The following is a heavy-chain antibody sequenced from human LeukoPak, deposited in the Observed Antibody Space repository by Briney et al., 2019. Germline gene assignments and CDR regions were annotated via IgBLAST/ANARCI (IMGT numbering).Heavy chain of an antibody. V-gene: IGHV4-39*01. CDR1: GGSISSAPYY. CDR2: MHYSGSA. Sequence: SETLSLTCTVSGGSISSAPYYCGWIRQPPGRGLEWIGCMHYSGSACCNPSLKGRVPVSVDTSKNQFSLKVNSVTAADTAVYYWVKSLTATWNFGLWGRGTLVPVSS. D-gene: IGHD3-22*01. CDR3: VKSLTATWNFGL. J-gene: IGHJ2*01.